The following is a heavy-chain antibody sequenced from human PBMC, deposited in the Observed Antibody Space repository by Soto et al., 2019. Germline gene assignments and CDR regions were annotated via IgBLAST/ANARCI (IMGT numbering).Heavy chain of an antibody. J-gene: IGHJ4*02. V-gene: IGHV2-5*02. CDR2: IYWDDDK. CDR1: GFSLTTSGVG. Sequence: QITLNESGPTQVKPRQTLTLTCTFSGFSLTTSGVGVGWIRQSPGKAPEWLALIYWDDDKRYSPSLKSRLTIPKDTSKNRVVLTMDDLDPADTATYYCAHRVLRTVFGLVTTTAIYFDFWGQGTPVAVSS. CDR3: AHRVLRTVFGLVTTTAIYFDF. D-gene: IGHD3-3*01.